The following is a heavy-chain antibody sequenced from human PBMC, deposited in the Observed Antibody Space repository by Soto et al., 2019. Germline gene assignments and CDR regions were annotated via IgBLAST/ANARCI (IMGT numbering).Heavy chain of an antibody. J-gene: IGHJ3*02. Sequence: GGSLRLSCAASGFSFSDYYMSWIRQAPGKGLEWVSYISGSTSYTNYANSVKGRFTISRDNAKNSLYLQMNSLRAEDTAVYYCAGVGVVTAHTFAFDIWGQGTMVTVSS. CDR2: ISGSTSYT. V-gene: IGHV3-11*06. CDR1: GFSFSDYY. D-gene: IGHD2-21*02. CDR3: AGVGVVTAHTFAFDI.